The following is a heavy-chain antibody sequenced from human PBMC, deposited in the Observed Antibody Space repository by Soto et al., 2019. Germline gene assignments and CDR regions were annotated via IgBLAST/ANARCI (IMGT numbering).Heavy chain of an antibody. Sequence: QVQLVQSGAEVKKPGSSVKVSCKASGGTFSSYAISWVRQAPGQGLEWMGGIIPIFGTANYAQKFQGRVTITADESTSTAYMELSSLRSEDTAVYYCASVPRHSGYDLFRYDYYYYGMDVWGQGTTVTVSS. CDR3: ASVPRHSGYDLFRYDYYYYGMDV. CDR1: GGTFSSYA. V-gene: IGHV1-69*01. J-gene: IGHJ6*02. D-gene: IGHD5-12*01. CDR2: IIPIFGTA.